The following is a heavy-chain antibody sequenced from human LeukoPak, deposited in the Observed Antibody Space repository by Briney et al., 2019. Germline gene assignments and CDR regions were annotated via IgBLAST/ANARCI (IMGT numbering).Heavy chain of an antibody. CDR3: ARGRAVAVPYFDS. J-gene: IGHJ4*02. D-gene: IGHD6-19*01. V-gene: IGHV3-23*01. CDR2: ISSSDGST. CDR1: GFTFSSYA. Sequence: PGGSLRFSCAASGFTFSSYAMSWVRQAPGKGLGWVSAISSSDGSTYYADSVKGRFTISRDNSKNTLYLLMNSLRAEDTAVYYCARGRAVAVPYFDSWGQGTLVTVSS.